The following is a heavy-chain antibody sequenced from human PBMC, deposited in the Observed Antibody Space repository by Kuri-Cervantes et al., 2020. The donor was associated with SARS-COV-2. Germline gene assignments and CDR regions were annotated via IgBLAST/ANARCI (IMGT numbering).Heavy chain of an antibody. CDR1: GFTFSDFY. J-gene: IGHJ4*02. Sequence: GESLKISCSASGFTFSDFYMSWIRQAPGKGLEWVGRIKSKTDGGTTDYAAPVKGRFTISRDDSKNTLYLQMNSLKTEDTAVYYCTTVWNYDSIFFDYWGQGTLVTVSS. D-gene: IGHD3-22*01. V-gene: IGHV3-15*01. CDR3: TTVWNYDSIFFDY. CDR2: IKSKTDGGTT.